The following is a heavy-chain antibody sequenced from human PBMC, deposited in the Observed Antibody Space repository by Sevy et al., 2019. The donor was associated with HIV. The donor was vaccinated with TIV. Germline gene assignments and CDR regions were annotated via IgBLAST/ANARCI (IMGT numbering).Heavy chain of an antibody. CDR1: GFTFDDYA. V-gene: IGHV3-9*01. CDR2: ISWNSGSI. Sequence: GGSLRLSCAASGFTFDDYAMHWVRQAPGKGLEWVSGISWNSGSIGYADSVKGRFTISRDNAKNSLYPQMNSLRAEDTALYYCAKDKTYSSSRGYYYYGMDVWGQGTTVTVSS. J-gene: IGHJ6*02. D-gene: IGHD6-6*01. CDR3: AKDKTYSSSRGYYYYGMDV.